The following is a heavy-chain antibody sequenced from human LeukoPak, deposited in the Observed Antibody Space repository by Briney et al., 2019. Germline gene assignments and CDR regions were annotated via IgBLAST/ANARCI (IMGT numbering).Heavy chain of an antibody. CDR1: GFTFSSYA. V-gene: IGHV3-30-3*01. D-gene: IGHD6-19*01. J-gene: IGHJ4*02. CDR3: ARDIIGSAVAGSLGY. Sequence: PGRSLRLSCAASGFTFSSYAMYWVRQAPGKGLEWVAVISYDGTNKYYADSVKGRFTISRDNSKNTLYLQMNSLRAEDTAVYYCARDIIGSAVAGSLGYWGQGTLVTVSS. CDR2: ISYDGTNK.